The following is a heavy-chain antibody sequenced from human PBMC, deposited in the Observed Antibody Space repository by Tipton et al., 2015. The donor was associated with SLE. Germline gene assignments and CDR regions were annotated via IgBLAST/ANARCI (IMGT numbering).Heavy chain of an antibody. CDR3: TKDATAVTGYMDV. CDR1: GFSFGDYA. V-gene: IGHV3-9*01. J-gene: IGHJ6*02. Sequence: SLRLSCTASGFSFGDYAMSWVRQAPGKGLEWVSGISWNSRSIGYADSVKGRSSISRDNAKSSVYLQLNSLRTEDTALYYCTKDATAVTGYMDVWGQGTTVTVSS. CDR2: ISWNSRSI. D-gene: IGHD4-11*01.